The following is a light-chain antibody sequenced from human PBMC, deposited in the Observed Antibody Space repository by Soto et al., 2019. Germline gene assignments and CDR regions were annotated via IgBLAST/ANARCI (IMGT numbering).Light chain of an antibody. CDR3: AAWDDSLSGVV. Sequence: QSVLTQPPSASGTTGQRVTISCSGSSSNIGSNYVYWYQQLPGTAPKLLIYRNNQRPSGVPDRFSGSKSGTSASLAISGLRSEDEDNYYCAAWDDSLSGVVFGGGTKLTVL. J-gene: IGLJ3*02. CDR2: RNN. CDR1: SSNIGSNY. V-gene: IGLV1-47*01.